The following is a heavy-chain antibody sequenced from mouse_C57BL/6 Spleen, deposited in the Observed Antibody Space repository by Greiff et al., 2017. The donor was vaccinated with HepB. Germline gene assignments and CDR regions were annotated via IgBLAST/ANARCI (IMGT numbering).Heavy chain of an antibody. Sequence: EVQGVESGGDLVKPGGSLKLSCAASGFTFSSYGMSWVRQTPDKRLEWVATISSGGSYTYYPDSVKGRFTIPRDNAKNTLYLQMSSLKSEDTAMYYCARLGYYYGSSYYAMDYWGQGSSVTVAS. D-gene: IGHD1-1*01. CDR3: ARLGYYYGSSYYAMDY. CDR2: ISSGGSYT. V-gene: IGHV5-6*01. J-gene: IGHJ4*01. CDR1: GFTFSSYG.